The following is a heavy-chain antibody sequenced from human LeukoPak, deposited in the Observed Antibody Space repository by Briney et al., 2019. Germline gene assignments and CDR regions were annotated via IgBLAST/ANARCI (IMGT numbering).Heavy chain of an antibody. CDR3: AKDMRSRGYSGYDCFDY. V-gene: IGHV1-2*02. D-gene: IGHD5-12*01. J-gene: IGHJ4*02. CDR2: INPHSGDT. Sequence: ASVKVSFKASRYTFTGYYMHWVRQAPGQGLELMGGINPHSGDTNYAQKFQGRVTMTRDTSTSTAYMEVSRLRSDDTAVYYCAKDMRSRGYSGYDCFDYWGQGTLVTVSS. CDR1: RYTFTGYY.